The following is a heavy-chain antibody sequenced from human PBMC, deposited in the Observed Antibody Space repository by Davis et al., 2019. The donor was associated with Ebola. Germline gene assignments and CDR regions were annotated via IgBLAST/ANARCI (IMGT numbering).Heavy chain of an antibody. D-gene: IGHD3-22*01. V-gene: IGHV4-59*01. CDR3: ARGWRYYDSSGYYYGFDY. CDR1: GGSISSYY. J-gene: IGHJ4*02. Sequence: MPSETLSLTCTASGGSISSYYWRWIRQPPGKGLEWIGYIYYSGSTNYNPSLKSRVTISVDTSKNQFSLKLSSVTAADTAVYYCARGWRYYDSSGYYYGFDYWGQGTLVTVSS. CDR2: IYYSGST.